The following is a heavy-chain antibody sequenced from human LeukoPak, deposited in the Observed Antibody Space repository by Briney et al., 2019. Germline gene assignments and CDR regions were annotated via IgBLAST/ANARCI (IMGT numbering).Heavy chain of an antibody. Sequence: PSETLSLTCTVSGGSISSSSYYWGWIRQPPGKGLEWIGSIYYSGSTYYNPSLKSRVTISVDTSKNQFSLKLSSVTAADTAVYYCGRHFGDEGLRNDAFDIWGQGTMVTVSS. CDR3: GRHFGDEGLRNDAFDI. V-gene: IGHV4-39*01. D-gene: IGHD2-21*01. CDR1: GGSISSSSYY. CDR2: IYYSGST. J-gene: IGHJ3*02.